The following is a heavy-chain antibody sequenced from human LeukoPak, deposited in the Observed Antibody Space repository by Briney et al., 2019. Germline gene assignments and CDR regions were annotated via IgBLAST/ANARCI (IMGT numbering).Heavy chain of an antibody. CDR2: ISGNSGST. D-gene: IGHD3-22*01. CDR3: AKDCQYDNGGYYYDGFSDY. J-gene: IGHJ4*02. Sequence: GGSLRLSCTASGFTFSGYAMSWVRQAPGKGLEWVSTISGNSGSTYHADSVKGRFTISRDNYKNTLFLQMNSLRVEDTAVYFCAKDCQYDNGGYYYDGFSDYWGQGVLVTVSS. V-gene: IGHV3-23*01. CDR1: GFTFSGYA.